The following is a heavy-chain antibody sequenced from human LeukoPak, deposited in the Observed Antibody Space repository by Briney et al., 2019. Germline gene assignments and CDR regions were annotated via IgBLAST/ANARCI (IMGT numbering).Heavy chain of an antibody. D-gene: IGHD6-13*01. V-gene: IGHV1-2*02. CDR2: INPNSGGT. CDR3: ATYIAAASSVAY. J-gene: IGHJ4*02. CDR1: GYTFTGYY. Sequence: ASVKVSCKASGYTFTGYYMHWVRQAPGQGLEWMGWINPNSGGTNYAQKFQGRVTMTRDTSISTVYMELSSLRSEDTAVYYCATYIAAASSVAYWGQGTLVTVSS.